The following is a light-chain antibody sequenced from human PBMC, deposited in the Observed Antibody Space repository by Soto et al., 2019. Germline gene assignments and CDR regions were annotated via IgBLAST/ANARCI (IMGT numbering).Light chain of an antibody. V-gene: IGKV4-1*01. CDR1: QSVLSSSNNKNF. CDR3: QQDYRIPYT. CDR2: WAS. J-gene: IGKJ2*01. Sequence: DIVMTQSPDSLAVSLGERATINCKSSQSVLSSSNNKNFLAWYQQKPGQSPKLLIYWASTRESGVPDRFSGSGSGTHFTLTNSSLQAEDVAVYYCQQDYRIPYTFGQGTKLEI.